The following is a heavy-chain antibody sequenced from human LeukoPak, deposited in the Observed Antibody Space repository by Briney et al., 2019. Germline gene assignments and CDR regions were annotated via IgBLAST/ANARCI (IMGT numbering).Heavy chain of an antibody. CDR1: GGSITSYY. V-gene: IGHV4-4*07. D-gene: IGHD6-6*01. CDR3: ARPYSNSARGTFDI. Sequence: SETLSLTCTVSGGSITSYYWSYIRQPAGKGLEWIGRIHTSGSTNYNPSLKSRVTMSVDTSKNQFSLKLSSVTAAGTAVYYCARPYSNSARGTFDIWGPGTRVTVSS. J-gene: IGHJ3*02. CDR2: IHTSGST.